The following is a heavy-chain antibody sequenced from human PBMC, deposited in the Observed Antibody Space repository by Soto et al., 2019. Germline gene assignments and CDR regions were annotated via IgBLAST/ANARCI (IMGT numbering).Heavy chain of an antibody. CDR2: INPSGGST. CDR3: ARAYSSSSLGY. V-gene: IGHV1-46*01. Sequence: ASVKVFCKASGYTFTSYYTHWVRRAPGQGLEWMGIINPSGGSTSYAQKFQGRVTMTRDTSTSTVYMELSSLRSEDTAVYYCARAYSSSSLGYWGQGTLVTVSS. J-gene: IGHJ4*02. D-gene: IGHD6-6*01. CDR1: GYTFTSYY.